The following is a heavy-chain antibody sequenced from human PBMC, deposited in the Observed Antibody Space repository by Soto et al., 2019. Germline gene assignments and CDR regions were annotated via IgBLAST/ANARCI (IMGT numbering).Heavy chain of an antibody. D-gene: IGHD3-10*01. CDR1: GFSFSDHY. Sequence: GGSLRLSCAASGFSFSDHYMTWIRQAPGKGLEWLSYISSTGSTIYYADSVKGRFTVSRDNAKNSLYLQMNSLRAEDTAVYYCAGDPYYYASNYWGQGTLVTVSS. CDR2: ISSTGSTI. V-gene: IGHV3-11*01. J-gene: IGHJ4*02. CDR3: AGDPYYYASNY.